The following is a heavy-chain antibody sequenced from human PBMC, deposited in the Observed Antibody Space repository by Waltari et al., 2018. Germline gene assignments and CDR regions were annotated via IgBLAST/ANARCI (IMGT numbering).Heavy chain of an antibody. V-gene: IGHV3-30-3*01. CDR1: GFTFSSYA. Sequence: QVQLVESGGGVVQPGRSLRLSCAASGFTFSSYAMHWVRQAPGKGLEWVAVISYDGNNKYYADSVKGRFTISRDNSKNTLYLQMNSLRAEDTAVYYCARDALRFLEWLTGDYYYYYMDVWGKGTTVTISS. CDR2: ISYDGNNK. D-gene: IGHD3-3*01. CDR3: ARDALRFLEWLTGDYYYYYMDV. J-gene: IGHJ6*03.